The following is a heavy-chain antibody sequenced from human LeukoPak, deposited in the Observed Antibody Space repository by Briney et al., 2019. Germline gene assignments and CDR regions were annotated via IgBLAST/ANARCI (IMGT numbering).Heavy chain of an antibody. CDR3: AKKASIAVAASPFDY. CDR2: ISGSGGST. CDR1: GFTFSSYA. J-gene: IGHJ4*02. D-gene: IGHD6-19*01. V-gene: IGHV3-23*01. Sequence: GGSLRLSCAAPGFTFSSYAMSWVRQAPGKGLEWVSAISGSGGSTYYADSVKGRFTISRDNSKNTLYLQMNSLRAEDTAVYYCAKKASIAVAASPFDYWGQGTLVTVSS.